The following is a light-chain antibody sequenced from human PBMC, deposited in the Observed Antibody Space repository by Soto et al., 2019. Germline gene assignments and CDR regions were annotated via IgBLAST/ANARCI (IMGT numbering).Light chain of an antibody. V-gene: IGKV3-15*01. Sequence: EIVMTQSPATLSVPPGERATLSCRASQSVSSSLAWYQQKPGQAPRLLIYGASTRATGVPARFSGSGSGTEFTLTISSLQAEDSAAYYCQQYGSSLGVTFGGRTKVEIK. CDR3: QQYGSSLGVT. J-gene: IGKJ4*01. CDR1: QSVSSS. CDR2: GAS.